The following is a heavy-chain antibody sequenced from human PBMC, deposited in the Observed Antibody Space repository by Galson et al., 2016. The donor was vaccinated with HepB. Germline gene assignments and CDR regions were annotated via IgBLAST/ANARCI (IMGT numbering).Heavy chain of an antibody. V-gene: IGHV1-18*01. CDR1: GYTFTSYG. CDR2: ISGYNGNT. CDR3: VRERLERGLNWFDS. D-gene: IGHD1-1*01. J-gene: IGHJ5*01. Sequence: SVKVSCKASGYTFTSYGISWVRQAPGQGLEWMGWISGYNGNTHYAEKFQGRVTLTTDTSTNTAYMELRTLRSDDTAVYYCVRERLERGLNWFDSWGQGTLVTVSS.